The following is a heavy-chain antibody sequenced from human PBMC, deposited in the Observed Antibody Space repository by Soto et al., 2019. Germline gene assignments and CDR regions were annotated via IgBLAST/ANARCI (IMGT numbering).Heavy chain of an antibody. V-gene: IGHV4-61*01. CDR1: GGSVSSGSYY. Sequence: QVQLQESGPGLVKPSETLSLTCTVSGGSVSSGSYYWSWIRQPPGKGLEWIGYIYYSGSTNYNPSRKSRVTISVDTSKNQFSLKLSSVTAADTAVYYCARGLDYDILTGYPYYFDYWGQGTLVTVSS. D-gene: IGHD3-9*01. CDR3: ARGLDYDILTGYPYYFDY. J-gene: IGHJ4*02. CDR2: IYYSGST.